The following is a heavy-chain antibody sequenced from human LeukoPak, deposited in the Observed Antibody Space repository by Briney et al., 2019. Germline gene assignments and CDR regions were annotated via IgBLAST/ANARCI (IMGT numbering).Heavy chain of an antibody. Sequence: SGPSQRLVWAPASLTFSKYWIRSVRQARGKWLESLSRINTDGTVTTYADSVKGRFTVSRDNADNTMFLQMNSVRDEDAAVYFCATKQWLAPPPDSWGQGTPVTVSS. V-gene: IGHV3-74*03. CDR1: SLTFSKYW. CDR2: INTDGTVT. J-gene: IGHJ4*02. D-gene: IGHD6-19*01. CDR3: ATKQWLAPPPDS.